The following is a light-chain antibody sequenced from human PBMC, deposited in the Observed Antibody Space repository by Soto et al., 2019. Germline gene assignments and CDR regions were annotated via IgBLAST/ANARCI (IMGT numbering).Light chain of an antibody. Sequence: QSVLTQPPSASGTPGQRVTISCSGSSSNIGSNTVNWYQQLPGTAPKLLIYNNNQRPSGVPDRFSGSKSGTSASLAISGLQSEDGADYYGAAWDDSLNGLVFGTGTKLTVL. V-gene: IGLV1-44*01. CDR3: AAWDDSLNGLV. CDR2: NNN. J-gene: IGLJ1*01. CDR1: SSNIGSNT.